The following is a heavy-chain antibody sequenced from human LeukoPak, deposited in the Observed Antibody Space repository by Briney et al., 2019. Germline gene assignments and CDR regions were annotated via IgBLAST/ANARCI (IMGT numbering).Heavy chain of an antibody. CDR3: ARDDRRLRRSSDFDY. Sequence: PGGSLRLSCAASGFTFSDYYMSWIRRAPGKGLEWVSYISSSGSTIYYADSVKGRFTISRDNAKNSLYLQMNSLRAEDTAVYYCARDDRRLRRSSDFDYSGQGTLVTVSS. J-gene: IGHJ4*02. D-gene: IGHD6-25*01. V-gene: IGHV3-11*04. CDR1: GFTFSDYY. CDR2: ISSSGSTI.